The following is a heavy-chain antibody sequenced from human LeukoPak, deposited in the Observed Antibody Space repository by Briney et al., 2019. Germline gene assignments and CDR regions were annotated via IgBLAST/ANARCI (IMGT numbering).Heavy chain of an antibody. V-gene: IGHV3-53*01. Sequence: GSLILSCAVSGFTVRSNYMAWVRQAPGKGLECVSILYSSGDTYYADSVQGRFTISRDNSKNTLYLQMSSLRADDTAIYYCAKVILIAAAHGDFIDLWGQGTLVSVSS. CDR1: GFTVRSNY. CDR3: AKVILIAAAHGDFIDL. CDR2: LYSSGDT. J-gene: IGHJ5*02. D-gene: IGHD6-6*01.